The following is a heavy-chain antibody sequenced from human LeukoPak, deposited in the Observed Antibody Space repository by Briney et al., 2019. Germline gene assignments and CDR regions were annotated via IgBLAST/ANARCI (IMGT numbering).Heavy chain of an antibody. CDR3: AKGYDFWSGYSVTAFDY. V-gene: IGHV3-23*01. Sequence: GGSLRLSCAASGFTFSSYAMSWVRQAPGKGLERVSAISGSGGSTYYADSVKGRFTISRDNSKNTLYLQMNSLRAEDTAVYYCAKGYDFWSGYSVTAFDYWGQGTLVTVSS. CDR1: GFTFSSYA. CDR2: ISGSGGST. D-gene: IGHD3-3*01. J-gene: IGHJ4*02.